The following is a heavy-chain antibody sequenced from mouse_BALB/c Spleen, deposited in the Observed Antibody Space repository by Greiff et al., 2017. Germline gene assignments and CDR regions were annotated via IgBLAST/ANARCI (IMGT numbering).Heavy chain of an antibody. CDR1: GFTFSSYA. J-gene: IGHJ3*01. D-gene: IGHD3-3*01. Sequence: EVQLVESGGGLVKPGGSRKLSCAASGFTFSSYAMSWVRQTPEKRLEWVAYISSGGSTYYPDSVMGRFTISRDNARNILYLQMSSLRSEDTAMYYCARVSSRECGFAYWGQGTLVTVSA. V-gene: IGHV5-6-5*01. CDR2: ISSGGST. CDR3: ARVSSRECGFAY.